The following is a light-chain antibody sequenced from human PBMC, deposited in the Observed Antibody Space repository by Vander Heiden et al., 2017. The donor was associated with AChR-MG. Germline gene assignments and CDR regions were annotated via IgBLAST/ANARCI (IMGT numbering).Light chain of an antibody. CDR2: RSS. CDR3: QQKHIYSLYI. CDR1: QNINNW. J-gene: IGKJ2*01. Sequence: DIQLTQSPSTLSASAGDRVPISCRASQNINNWLAWYKQKPGQAPQLLIYRSSKLQSGVPLRFSGSGYGTEFTLTITSRQPDDYAPYYCQQKHIYSLYIFGQGTKLEI. V-gene: IGKV1-5*03.